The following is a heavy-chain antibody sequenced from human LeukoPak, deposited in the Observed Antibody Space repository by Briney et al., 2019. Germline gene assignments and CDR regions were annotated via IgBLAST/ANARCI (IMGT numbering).Heavy chain of an antibody. CDR1: GYSFTSYW. CDR2: IYPGDSDT. Sequence: GESLKISCKGSGYSFTSYWIGWVRQMPGKGLEWIGIIYPGDSDTRYSPSFQGQVTTSADKSISTAYLQWSSLKASDTAMYYCARRWSKTYNWFDPWGQGTLVTVSS. D-gene: IGHD2-8*01. CDR3: ARRWSKTYNWFDP. V-gene: IGHV5-51*01. J-gene: IGHJ5*02.